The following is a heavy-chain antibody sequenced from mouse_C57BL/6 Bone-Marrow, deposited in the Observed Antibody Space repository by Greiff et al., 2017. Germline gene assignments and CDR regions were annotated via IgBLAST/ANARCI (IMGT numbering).Heavy chain of an antibody. CDR1: GFNIKDDY. D-gene: IGHD1-1*01. J-gene: IGHJ4*01. V-gene: IGHV14-4*01. CDR3: TLYYYGRVYYAMDY. CDR2: IDPENGDT. Sequence: VQLKQSGAELVRPGASVKLSCTASGFNIKDDYMHWVKQRPEQGLEWIGWIDPENGDTEYASKFQGKATITADPSSNTAYLQLSSLTSEDTAVYYCTLYYYGRVYYAMDYWGQGTSVTVSS.